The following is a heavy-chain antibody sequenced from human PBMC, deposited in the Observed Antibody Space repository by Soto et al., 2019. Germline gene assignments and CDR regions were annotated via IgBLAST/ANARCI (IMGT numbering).Heavy chain of an antibody. J-gene: IGHJ6*02. V-gene: IGHV3-33*01. D-gene: IGHD2-15*01. CDR1: GFTFSSYG. CDR2: IWYDGSNK. CDR3: ARDLAVVVAATDEFHYYGMDV. Sequence: GGSLRLSCAASGFTFSSYGMHWVRQAPGKGLEWVAVIWYDGSNKYYADSVKGRFTISRDNSKNTLYLQMNSLRAEDTAVYYCARDLAVVVAATDEFHYYGMDVWGQGTTVTVSS.